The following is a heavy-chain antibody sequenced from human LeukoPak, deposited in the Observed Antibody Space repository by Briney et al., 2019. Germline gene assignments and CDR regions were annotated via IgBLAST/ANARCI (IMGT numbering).Heavy chain of an antibody. Sequence: SETLSLTCAVYGGSFSDYYWSWIRQPPGKGLEWIGEINHSGSTNYNPSLKSRVTISVDTSKNQFSLKLSSVTAADTAVYYCARHKDRRWSSPIDYWGQGTLVTVSS. J-gene: IGHJ4*02. CDR1: GGSFSDYY. D-gene: IGHD1-26*01. V-gene: IGHV4-34*01. CDR2: INHSGST. CDR3: ARHKDRRWSSPIDY.